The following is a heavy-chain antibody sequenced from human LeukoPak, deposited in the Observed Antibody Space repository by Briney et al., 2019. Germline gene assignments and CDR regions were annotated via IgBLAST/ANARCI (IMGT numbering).Heavy chain of an antibody. CDR2: INHSGST. V-gene: IGHV4-34*01. CDR3: ARLARSGPD. Sequence: PSETLSLTCAVYGGSFSGYYGSWIRQPPGKGLEWIGEINHSGSTNYNPSLKSRVTISVDTSKNQFSLKLSSVTAADTAVYYCARLARSGPDWGQGTLVTVSS. J-gene: IGHJ4*02. D-gene: IGHD3-10*01. CDR1: GGSFSGYY.